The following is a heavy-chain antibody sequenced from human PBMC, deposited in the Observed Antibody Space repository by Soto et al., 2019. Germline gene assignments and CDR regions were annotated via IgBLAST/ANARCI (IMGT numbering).Heavy chain of an antibody. CDR1: GFTFSSYA. J-gene: IGHJ4*01. D-gene: IGHD5-18*01. V-gene: IGHV3-23*01. Sequence: ASVKVSCKASGFTFSSYAMSWVRQAPGKGLEWVSTISTSGGSTYYADSVKGRFTISRDNSKNTLYLQMNSLRAEDTAVYYCAKDGLGAYSYGSYYFDYWGQGTLVTVSS. CDR2: ISTSGGST. CDR3: AKDGLGAYSYGSYYFDY.